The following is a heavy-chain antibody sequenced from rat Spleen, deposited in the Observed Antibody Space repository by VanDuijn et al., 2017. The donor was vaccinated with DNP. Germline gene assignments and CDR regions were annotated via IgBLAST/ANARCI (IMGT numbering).Heavy chain of an antibody. V-gene: IGHV5-27*01. CDR2: ITSSGGST. J-gene: IGHJ3*01. Sequence: EVQLVESGGGLVQPGRSLKLSCAASGFIFSNYDMAWIRQVPGKGLEWVASITSSGGSTYYPDSVKGRFTISRDNAKNTLYLQMNSLRSEDTATDYCTTDSAYWGQGSLVTVSS. CDR1: GFIFSNYD. CDR3: TTDSAY.